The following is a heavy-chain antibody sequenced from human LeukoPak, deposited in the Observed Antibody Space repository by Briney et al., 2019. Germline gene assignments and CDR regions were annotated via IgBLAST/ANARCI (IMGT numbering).Heavy chain of an antibody. V-gene: IGHV4-59*01. CDR3: ARGPLGDYGNWFDL. J-gene: IGHJ5*02. CDR1: GGSISRDY. Sequence: KTSETLSLTCSVSGGSISRDYWSWIRQPPGKGLEWIGYMYYSGSTNFNPSLKTRVTISVDTSKNHFSLKMSSVTALDTAVYYCARGPLGDYGNWFDLWGQGTLVTVSS. CDR2: MYYSGST. D-gene: IGHD4-17*01.